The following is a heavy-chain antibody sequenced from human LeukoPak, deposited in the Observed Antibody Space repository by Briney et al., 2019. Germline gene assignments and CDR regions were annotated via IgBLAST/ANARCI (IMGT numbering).Heavy chain of an antibody. D-gene: IGHD2-21*02. CDR3: ASVLYCGADCYSGRYFFDY. Sequence: GASVKVSCKASGYTFTSYDMHWVRQAHGQGLEWMGIINPSGDSTSYAQTFQGRVTMTRDTSTSTVYMELSSLRSEDTAVYYCASVLYCGADCYSGRYFFDYWAREPWSPSPQ. J-gene: IGHJ4*02. V-gene: IGHV1-46*01. CDR2: INPSGDST. CDR1: GYTFTSYD.